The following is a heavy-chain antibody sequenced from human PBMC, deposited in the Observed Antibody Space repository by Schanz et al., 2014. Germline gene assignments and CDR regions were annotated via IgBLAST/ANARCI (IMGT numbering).Heavy chain of an antibody. D-gene: IGHD2-2*01. V-gene: IGHV1-2*06. CDR2: INPYSGGT. Sequence: QVQLVQSGAEVKKPGASVKVSCKASGYTFTGYYIHWVRQAPGQGLEWMGRINPYSGGTSYARKFQGRVTMTRDTAISTAYMELSRLRSDDTAIYYCTRSYCSSTSCFDDIYYYFGLDVWAQGTTVTVSS. J-gene: IGHJ6*02. CDR3: TRSYCSSTSCFDDIYYYFGLDV. CDR1: GYTFTGYY.